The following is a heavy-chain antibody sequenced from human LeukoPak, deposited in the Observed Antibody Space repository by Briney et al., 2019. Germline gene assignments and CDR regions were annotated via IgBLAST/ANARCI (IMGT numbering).Heavy chain of an antibody. V-gene: IGHV3-23*01. J-gene: IGHJ4*02. CDR3: AKGYSEYTSSWFDY. Sequence: PGGSLRLSCGASGFTLSRIAMSWVRQAPGKGLEWVSGISGSGGRDSTYYADSVKGRFTISRDKSKNTVYLEMNSLRAEDTAVYYCAKGYSEYTSSWFDYWGQGTLVTVSS. CDR2: ISGSGGRDST. CDR1: GFTLSRIA. D-gene: IGHD6-13*01.